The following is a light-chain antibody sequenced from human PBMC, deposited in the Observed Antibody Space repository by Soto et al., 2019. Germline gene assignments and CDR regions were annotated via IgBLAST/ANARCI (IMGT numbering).Light chain of an antibody. CDR2: AAS. CDR3: QKYKSAPWT. CDR1: PGISNY. Sequence: DIQMTQSPSSLSASARDIVTITCRASPGISNYLAWYQQKPGKVPQLLIYAASTLQSGVPSRFSCSGSGTDFTFTISSLQPEDVATYYCQKYKSAPWTFGQGNGVEIK. J-gene: IGKJ1*01. V-gene: IGKV1-27*01.